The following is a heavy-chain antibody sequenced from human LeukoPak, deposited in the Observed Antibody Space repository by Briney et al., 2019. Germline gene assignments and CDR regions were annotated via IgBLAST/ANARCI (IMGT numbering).Heavy chain of an antibody. J-gene: IGHJ4*02. CDR1: GFTFSIYA. Sequence: GGSLRLSCAASGFTFSIYAMSWVRQPPGKGLEWVSAISGSGRSTYYADSVKGRFTISRDNSKNTLYLQMNSLRAEDTAVYYCAKDGSAAIPYRFNYWGQGTLVTVSS. CDR3: AKDGSAAIPYRFNY. D-gene: IGHD2-2*01. CDR2: ISGSGRST. V-gene: IGHV3-23*01.